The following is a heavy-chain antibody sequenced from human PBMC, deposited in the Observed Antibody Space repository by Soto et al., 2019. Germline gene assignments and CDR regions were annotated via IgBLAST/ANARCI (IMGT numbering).Heavy chain of an antibody. CDR3: ASAVYSNHVY. CDR1: GASISSGSYY. J-gene: IGHJ4*02. D-gene: IGHD4-4*01. V-gene: IGHV4-31*03. CDR2: ISNSGST. Sequence: PSETLSLTCTVSGASISSGSYYWSWIRQLPGKGLEWIGYISNSGSTYYNPSHKNRDTISVDTSKKQLSLRVISVTAADTAVYYCASAVYSNHVYWGQGTLVTVSS.